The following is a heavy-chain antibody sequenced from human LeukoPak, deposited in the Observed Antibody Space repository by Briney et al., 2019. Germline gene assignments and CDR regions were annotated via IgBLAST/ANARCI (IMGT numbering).Heavy chain of an antibody. CDR3: ARRDLPNDSSGYYYVRDDAFDI. CDR2: IYYSGST. CDR1: GGSISSSSYH. Sequence: TSETLSLTCTVSGGSISSSSYHWGWIRQPPGKGLEWIGSIYYSGSTYYNPSLKSRVTISVDTSKNQFSLKLSSVTAADTAVYYCARRDLPNDSSGYYYVRDDAFDIWGQGTMVTVSS. V-gene: IGHV4-39*01. J-gene: IGHJ3*02. D-gene: IGHD3-22*01.